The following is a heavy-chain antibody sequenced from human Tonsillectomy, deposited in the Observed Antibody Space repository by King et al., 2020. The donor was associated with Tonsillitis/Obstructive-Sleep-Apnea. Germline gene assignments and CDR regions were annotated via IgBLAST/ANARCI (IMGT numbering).Heavy chain of an antibody. CDR3: AKAGDIVVVPAATTDY. CDR2: ISGSGGST. D-gene: IGHD2-2*01. CDR1: GFTFSSYA. J-gene: IGHJ4*02. V-gene: IGHV3-23*04. Sequence: VQLVESGGGLVQPGGSLRLSGAASGFTFSSYAMSWVRQAPGKGLEWVSAISGSGGSTYYADSVKGRFTISRDNSKNTLYLQMNSLRAEDTAVYYCAKAGDIVVVPAATTDYWGQGTLVTVSS.